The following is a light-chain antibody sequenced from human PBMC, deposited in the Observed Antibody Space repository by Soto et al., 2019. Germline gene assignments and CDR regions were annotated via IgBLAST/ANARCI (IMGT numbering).Light chain of an antibody. Sequence: FMLTQPHSVSEAPGKTVTISCTRSRGSIASNYVQWYQQRPGSAPTTVIYEDNQRPSGVPDRFSGSIDSSSNSASLTISGVKTEDEDDYYCQSYDSSNQVFGGGTKVTVL. CDR2: EDN. J-gene: IGLJ3*02. V-gene: IGLV6-57*03. CDR3: QSYDSSNQV. CDR1: RGSIASNY.